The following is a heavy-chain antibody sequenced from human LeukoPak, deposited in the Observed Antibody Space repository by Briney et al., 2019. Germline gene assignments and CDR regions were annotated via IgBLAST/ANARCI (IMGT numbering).Heavy chain of an antibody. Sequence: GRSLSLSCAASGFTFSSYAMHWVRQAPGKGLVWVSRINSDGSTTNYADSVKGRFTISRDNAKNTLYLQMNSLRAEDTAVYYCASGSSGWYGEIWGQGTLVTVSS. CDR2: INSDGSTT. V-gene: IGHV3-74*01. D-gene: IGHD6-19*01. J-gene: IGHJ4*02. CDR3: ASGSSGWYGEI. CDR1: GFTFSSYA.